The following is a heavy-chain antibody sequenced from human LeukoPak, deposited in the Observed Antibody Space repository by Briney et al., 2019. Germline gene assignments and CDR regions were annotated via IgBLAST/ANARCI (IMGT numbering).Heavy chain of an antibody. J-gene: IGHJ4*02. CDR1: GFAFGSFA. V-gene: IGHV3-23*01. CDR2: ISGSAGRT. Sequence: GGSLRLSCAASGFAFGSFAMSWVRQAPGKGLEWVSKISGSAGRTNYVELVKGRFTISRDNSKSTLYLQMNSLRAEDTAVYYCAKDRYGDYGGIDYWGLGTLVTVSS. D-gene: IGHD4-17*01. CDR3: AKDRYGDYGGIDY.